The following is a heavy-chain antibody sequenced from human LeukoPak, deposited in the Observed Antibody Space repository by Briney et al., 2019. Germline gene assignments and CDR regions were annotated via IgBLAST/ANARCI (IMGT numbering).Heavy chain of an antibody. J-gene: IGHJ4*02. CDR1: GFTFSSYG. CDR2: IRYDGSNK. D-gene: IGHD2-15*01. CDR3: AKDRLLTHFDY. Sequence: GGSLRLSCAASGFTFSSYGMHWVRQAPGKGLEWVAFIRYDGSNKYYADSVKGRFTISRDNSKNTLYLQMNSLRAEDTAVYYCAKDRLLTHFDYWDQGTLVTVSS. V-gene: IGHV3-30*02.